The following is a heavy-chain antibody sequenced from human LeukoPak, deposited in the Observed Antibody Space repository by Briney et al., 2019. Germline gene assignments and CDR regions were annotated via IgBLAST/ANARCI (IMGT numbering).Heavy chain of an antibody. J-gene: IGHJ4*02. CDR2: IRYDGSNK. CDR3: NTSFRRYSTVDY. V-gene: IGHV3-30*02. Sequence: RTGGSLRLSCAASGFTFSSYGMHWVRQAPGKGLEWVAFIRYDGSNKYYADSVKGRFTISRDNSKNTLYLRMNSLKTEDTAVFYCNTSFRRYSTVDYWGQGTLVTVSS. CDR1: GFTFSSYG. D-gene: IGHD5-12*01.